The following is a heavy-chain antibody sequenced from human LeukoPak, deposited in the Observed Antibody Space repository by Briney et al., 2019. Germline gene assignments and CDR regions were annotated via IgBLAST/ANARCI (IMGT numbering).Heavy chain of an antibody. Sequence: SETLSLTCIVSGYSISSGYYWGWIRQSPGKGLEWIGSILHSGSTHYNPSLKSRVTTSVDTSKNQFSLKLSSVTAADTAVYYCSRHTSHYSDSSGYYAFDIWGQGTMVTVSS. CDR1: GYSISSGYY. CDR2: ILHSGST. CDR3: SRHTSHYSDSSGYYAFDI. J-gene: IGHJ3*02. D-gene: IGHD3-22*01. V-gene: IGHV4-38-2*02.